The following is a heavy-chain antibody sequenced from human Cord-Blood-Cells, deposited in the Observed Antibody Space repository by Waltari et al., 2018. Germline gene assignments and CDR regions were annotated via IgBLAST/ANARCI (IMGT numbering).Heavy chain of an antibody. CDR1: GGTFSSYA. J-gene: IGHJ6*02. V-gene: IGHV1-69*01. CDR3: ARSMAATKNYYYGMDV. Sequence: QVQLVQSGAEVKKPGSSVKVSCKASGGTFSSYAISWVRQATGQGLAWMGGIIPIFGTTNYAQKFQGRVTITADESTSTAYMELSSLRSEDTAVYYCARSMAATKNYYYGMDVWGQGTTVTVSS. D-gene: IGHD1-26*01. CDR2: IIPIFGTT.